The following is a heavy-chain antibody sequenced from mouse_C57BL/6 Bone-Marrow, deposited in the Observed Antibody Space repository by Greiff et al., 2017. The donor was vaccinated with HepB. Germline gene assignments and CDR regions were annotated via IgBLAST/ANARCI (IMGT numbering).Heavy chain of an antibody. V-gene: IGHV5-6*01. D-gene: IGHD1-1*01. CDR2: ISSGGSYT. CDR1: GFTFSSYG. CDR3: ARHYYGSSSYWYFDV. Sequence: EVKLQESGGDLVKPGGSLKLSCAASGFTFSSYGMSWVRQTPDKRLEWVATISSGGSYTYYPDSVKGRFTISRDNAKNTLYLQMRRLKSEDTAMYYCARHYYGSSSYWYFDVWGTGTTVTVSS. J-gene: IGHJ1*03.